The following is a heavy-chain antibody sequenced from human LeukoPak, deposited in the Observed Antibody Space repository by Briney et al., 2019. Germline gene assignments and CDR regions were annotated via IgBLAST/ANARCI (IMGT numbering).Heavy chain of an antibody. CDR2: FDPEDGET. J-gene: IGHJ4*02. CDR3: ATPFNIAAVDDY. Sequence: ASVKVSCKVSGYTLTELSMHWVRQAPGKGLEWMGGFDPEDGETIYAQKFQGRVTMTEDTSTDTAYIELSSLRSEDTAVYYCATPFNIAAVDDYWGQGTLVTVSS. D-gene: IGHD6-13*01. V-gene: IGHV1-24*01. CDR1: GYTLTELS.